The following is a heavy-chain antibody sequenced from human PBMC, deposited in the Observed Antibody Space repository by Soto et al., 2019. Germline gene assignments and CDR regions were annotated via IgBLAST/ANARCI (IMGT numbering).Heavy chain of an antibody. V-gene: IGHV4-39*01. J-gene: IGHJ4*02. CDR1: GGSISSSSYY. CDR3: ATQSGYSYGYYYYFDY. CDR2: IYYSGST. D-gene: IGHD5-18*01. Sequence: SETLSLTCTVSGGSISSSSYYWGLIRQPPGKGLEWIGSIYYSGSTYYNPSLKSRVTISVDTSKNQFSLKLSSVTAADTAVYYCATQSGYSYGYYYYFDYWGQGTLVTVSS.